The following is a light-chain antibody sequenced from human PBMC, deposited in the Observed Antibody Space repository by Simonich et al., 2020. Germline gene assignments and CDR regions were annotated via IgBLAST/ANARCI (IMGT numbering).Light chain of an antibody. V-gene: IGLV6-57*03. Sequence: NFMLTQPHSVSESPGKTVTISCTRSSGSIASNYVQWYQQRPGRAPTTVIYEDNQRPSGVRDRFSGAIDSSSNSASLTSSGLKTEDEADYYCQSYDSSNWVFGGGTKLTVL. CDR2: EDN. CDR3: QSYDSSNWV. CDR1: SGSIASNY. J-gene: IGLJ3*02.